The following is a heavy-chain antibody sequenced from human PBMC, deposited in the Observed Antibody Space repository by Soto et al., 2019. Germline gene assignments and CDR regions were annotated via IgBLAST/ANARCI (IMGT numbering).Heavy chain of an antibody. J-gene: IGHJ5*02. CDR3: ARDGSPLFLWFGDRIGDWFDP. Sequence: GGSLRLSCAASGFTFSSYSMNWVRQAPGKGLEWVSSISSSSSYIYYADSVKGRFTISRDNAKNSLYLQMNSLRAEDTAVYYCARDGSPLFLWFGDRIGDWFDPWGQGTLVSVSS. D-gene: IGHD3-10*01. CDR1: GFTFSSYS. V-gene: IGHV3-21*01. CDR2: ISSSSSYI.